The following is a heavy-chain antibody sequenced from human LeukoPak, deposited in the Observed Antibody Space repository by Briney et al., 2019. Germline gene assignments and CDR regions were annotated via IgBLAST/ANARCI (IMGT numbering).Heavy chain of an antibody. CDR3: ARDSPTYYFDY. V-gene: IGHV4-31*03. Sequence: SSETLSLTCTVSGGSISSGTFSWTWIRQHPGKDLEWIGYIYSSGSNFYNPSLKGRVTISVDTSKNQFSLKLSSVTAADTAVYYCARDSPTYYFDYWGQGTLVTVSS. CDR1: GGSISSGTFS. J-gene: IGHJ4*02. CDR2: IYSSGSN.